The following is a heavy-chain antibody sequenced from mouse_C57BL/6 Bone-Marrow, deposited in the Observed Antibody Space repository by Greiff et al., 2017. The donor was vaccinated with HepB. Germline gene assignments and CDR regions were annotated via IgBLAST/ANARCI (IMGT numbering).Heavy chain of an antibody. D-gene: IGHD2-3*01. Sequence: VQLQQSGPVLVKPGASVKMSCKASGYTFTDYYMNWVKQSHGKSLEWIGVINPYNGGTSYNQKFKGKATLTVDKSSSTAYMGLNSLTSEDSAVYYCARNEGYYVAFDVWGTGTTVTVSS. CDR2: INPYNGGT. CDR3: ARNEGYYVAFDV. J-gene: IGHJ1*03. V-gene: IGHV1-19*01. CDR1: GYTFTDYY.